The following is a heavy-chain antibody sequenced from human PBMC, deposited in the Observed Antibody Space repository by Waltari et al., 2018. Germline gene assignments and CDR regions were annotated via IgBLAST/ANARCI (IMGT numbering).Heavy chain of an antibody. CDR1: GGSFSGYY. Sequence: QVQLQQWGAGLFKPSETLSLTCAVYGGSFSGYYWSWIRQPPGKGLEWIGEINHSGSTNYNPSLKSRVTISVDTSKNQFSLKLSSVTAADTAVYYCARGLFGRRYDFWSGYLYWGQGTLVTVSS. D-gene: IGHD3-3*01. CDR3: ARGLFGRRYDFWSGYLY. J-gene: IGHJ4*02. V-gene: IGHV4-34*01. CDR2: INHSGST.